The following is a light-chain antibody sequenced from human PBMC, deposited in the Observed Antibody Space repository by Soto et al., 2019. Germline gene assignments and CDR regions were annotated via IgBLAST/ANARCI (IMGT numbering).Light chain of an antibody. V-gene: IGLV2-23*02. Sequence: SVVTQPPPRSWSPGQSLTPSRTGPRRYVGSYNLVSWYQQHPGKAPKLMFYEVSKRPSGVSIRFSGSKSGKTASLTISGLQAEDEADYYCCSYAGRSTYVFGTGTKVTVL. CDR1: RRYVGSYNL. J-gene: IGLJ1*01. CDR3: CSYAGRSTYV. CDR2: EVS.